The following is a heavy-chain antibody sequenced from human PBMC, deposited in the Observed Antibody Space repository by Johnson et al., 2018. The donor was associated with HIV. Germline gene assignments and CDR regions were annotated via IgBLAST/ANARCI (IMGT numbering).Heavy chain of an antibody. D-gene: IGHD2-21*02. CDR1: GFTFSDHW. Sequence: VQLVESGGGVVRPGGSLRLSCAASGFTFSDHWMQWVRQAPGKGLVWVSRINGDGSRLPYADSVTGPFTIARDNAKNTLYLELKSLRADDTAVYSCVRDDYAFHIWGQGTMVTVSS. V-gene: IGHV3-74*01. CDR3: VRDDYAFHI. CDR2: INGDGSRL. J-gene: IGHJ3*02.